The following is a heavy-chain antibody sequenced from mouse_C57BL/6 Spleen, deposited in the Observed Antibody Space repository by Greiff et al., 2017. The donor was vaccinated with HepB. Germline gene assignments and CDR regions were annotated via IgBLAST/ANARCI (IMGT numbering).Heavy chain of an antibody. Sequence: VQLQQPGAELVRPGTSVKLSCKASGYTFTSYWMHWVKQRPGQGLEWIGVIDPSDSYTNYNQKFKGKATLTVDTSSSTAYMQLSSLTSEDSAVYYCAREETGGLFAYWGQGTLVTVSA. CDR2: IDPSDSYT. CDR3: AREETGGLFAY. D-gene: IGHD4-1*01. CDR1: GYTFTSYW. V-gene: IGHV1-59*01. J-gene: IGHJ3*01.